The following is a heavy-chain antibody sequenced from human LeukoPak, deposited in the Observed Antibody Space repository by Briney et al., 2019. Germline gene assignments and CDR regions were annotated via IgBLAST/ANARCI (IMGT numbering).Heavy chain of an antibody. D-gene: IGHD3-22*01. CDR3: ARDPRPYDSSGYYYNWFDP. CDR1: GGSISSSSYY. V-gene: IGHV4-39*07. CDR2: IYYSGST. J-gene: IGHJ5*02. Sequence: PSETLSLTCTVSGGSISSSSYYWGWIRQPPGKGLEWIGSIYYSGSTYYNPSLKSRVTISVDTSKNQFSLKLSSVTAADTAVYYCARDPRPYDSSGYYYNWFDPWGQGTLVTVSS.